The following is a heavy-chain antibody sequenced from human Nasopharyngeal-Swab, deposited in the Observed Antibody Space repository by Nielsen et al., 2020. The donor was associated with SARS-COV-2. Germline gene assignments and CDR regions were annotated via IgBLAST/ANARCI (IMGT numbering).Heavy chain of an antibody. D-gene: IGHD3-10*01. CDR2: TWYDGSNK. J-gene: IGHJ4*02. V-gene: IGHV3-33*06. CDR3: AKDSGTYWSFAVINNYFDY. Sequence: VRQAPGKGLEWVAVTWYDGSNKYYADSVKGRFTISRDNSKNTLHLQMNSLRADDTAVYYCAKDSGTYWSFAVINNYFDYWGRGTLVTVSS.